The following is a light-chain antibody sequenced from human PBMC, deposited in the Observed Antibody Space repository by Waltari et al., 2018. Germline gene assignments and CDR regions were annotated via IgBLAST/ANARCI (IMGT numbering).Light chain of an antibody. CDR3: SSCTTSNTVV. CDR2: EVS. J-gene: IGLJ1*01. CDR1: SSDLGSYNY. Sequence: QSALTQPASVSGSPGQSIAISCTGTSSDLGSYNYVSWYQQHPGKAPKLMIYEVSNRPPGFSARFSDSKSGNPASLTISGLQAEDEADYYCSSCTTSNTVVFGTGTKVTVL. V-gene: IGLV2-14*01.